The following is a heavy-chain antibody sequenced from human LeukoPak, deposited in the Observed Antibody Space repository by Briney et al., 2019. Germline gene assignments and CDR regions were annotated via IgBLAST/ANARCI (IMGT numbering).Heavy chain of an antibody. D-gene: IGHD3-3*01. CDR3: AKDFWSGPLYYFDY. CDR1: GFTFSSYA. Sequence: GGSLRLSCAASGFTFSSYAMRWVRQAPGKGLEWVSAISGSGGSTYYADSVKGRFTISRDNSKNTLYLQMNSLRAEDTAVYYCAKDFWSGPLYYFDYWGQGTLVTVSS. CDR2: ISGSGGST. J-gene: IGHJ4*02. V-gene: IGHV3-23*01.